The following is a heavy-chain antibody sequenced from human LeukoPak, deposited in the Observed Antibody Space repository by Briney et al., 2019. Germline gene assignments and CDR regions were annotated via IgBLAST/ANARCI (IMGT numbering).Heavy chain of an antibody. CDR2: IYYRGST. V-gene: IGHV4-59*01. J-gene: IGHJ6*03. D-gene: IGHD2-2*01. CDR1: GGSIRSYY. CDR3: ARTTEATSWRTRYYDYYMDV. Sequence: SETLSLTCTVSGGSIRSYYWSWIRQPPGKGLEWIGYIYYRGSTNYNPSRKSRVTISVDTSKNQFSLKLSSVTAADPALYYCARTTEATSWRTRYYDYYMDVWGKGTTVTVSS.